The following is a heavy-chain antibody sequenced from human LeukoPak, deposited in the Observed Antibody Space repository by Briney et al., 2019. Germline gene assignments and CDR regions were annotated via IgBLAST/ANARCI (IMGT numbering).Heavy chain of an antibody. V-gene: IGHV4-31*11. CDR3: ARDLYCGGDCYSGYYYYGMDV. J-gene: IGHJ6*02. CDR2: IYYSGST. D-gene: IGHD2-21*02. CDR1: GGSFSGYY. Sequence: SETLSLTCAVYGGSFSGYYWSWIRQHPGKGLEWIGHIYYSGSTYYNPSLKSRVTISVDTSKNQFSLKLSSVTAADTAVYYCARDLYCGGDCYSGYYYYGMDVWGQGTTVTVSS.